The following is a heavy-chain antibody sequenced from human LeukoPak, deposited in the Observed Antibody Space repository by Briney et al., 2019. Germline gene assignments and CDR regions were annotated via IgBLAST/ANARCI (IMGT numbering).Heavy chain of an antibody. J-gene: IGHJ4*02. CDR2: IYTSGST. CDR1: GGSISSYY. Sequence: SETLSLTCTVSGGSISSYYWTWIRQAAGKGLEWIGRIYTSGSTNYNPSLNSRVTMSVDTSKNQFSLKLNSVTAADTAVYYCARGRSYGFDFDSWGPGTLVIVSS. D-gene: IGHD5-18*01. V-gene: IGHV4-4*07. CDR3: ARGRSYGFDFDS.